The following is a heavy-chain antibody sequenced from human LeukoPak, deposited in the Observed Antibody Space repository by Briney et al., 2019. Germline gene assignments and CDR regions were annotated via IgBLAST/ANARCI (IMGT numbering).Heavy chain of an antibody. Sequence: GASEKVSCKASGYTFTSYAMNWVRQAPGQGLEWMGWINTNTGNPTYAQGFTGRFVFSLDTSVSTAYLQISSLKAEDTAVYYCARLHYGSGTYYFDYWGQGTLVTVSS. CDR1: GYTFTSYA. CDR2: INTNTGNP. V-gene: IGHV7-4-1*02. J-gene: IGHJ4*02. D-gene: IGHD3-10*01. CDR3: ARLHYGSGTYYFDY.